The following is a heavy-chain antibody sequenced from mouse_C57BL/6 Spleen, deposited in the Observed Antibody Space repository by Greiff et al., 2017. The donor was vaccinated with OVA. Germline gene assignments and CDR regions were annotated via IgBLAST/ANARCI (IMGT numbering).Heavy chain of an antibody. V-gene: IGHV1-64*01. CDR3: ARFGDGYYVSAMDY. J-gene: IGHJ4*01. CDR2: IHPNDGGT. CDR1: GYTFTSYW. D-gene: IGHD2-3*01. Sequence: QVQLQQSGAELVKPGASVKLSCKASGYTFTSYWMNWVKQRPGQGLEWIGMIHPNDGGTNYNEKFKGKATLTVDKSYSTAYMQRSSLRSEDSAVYYCARFGDGYYVSAMDYWGQGTSVTVSS.